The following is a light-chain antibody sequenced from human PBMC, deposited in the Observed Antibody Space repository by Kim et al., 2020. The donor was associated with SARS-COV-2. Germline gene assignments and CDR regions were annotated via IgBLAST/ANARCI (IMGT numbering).Light chain of an antibody. CDR2: QDS. V-gene: IGLV3-1*01. Sequence: SVSPGQTAIYTCSGDKLGDKYACWYQQKPGPSPVLVIYQDSKRPSGIPERFSGSNSGNTATLTISGTQAMDEADYYCQAWDSSTAVFGGGTQLTVL. CDR3: QAWDSSTAV. CDR1: KLGDKY. J-gene: IGLJ2*01.